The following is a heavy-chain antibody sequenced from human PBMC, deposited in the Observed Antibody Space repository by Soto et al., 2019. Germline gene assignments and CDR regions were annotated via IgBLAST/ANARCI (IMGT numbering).Heavy chain of an antibody. CDR2: ISAYNGNT. V-gene: IGHV1-18*01. CDR3: ARDPGYDVVVPAAMTNGFDP. CDR1: GYTFTIYG. D-gene: IGHD2-2*01. J-gene: IGHJ5*02. Sequence: ASVKVSCKASGYTFTIYGIIWVRQAPGQGLERMGWISAYNGNTNYAQKLQGRVTMTTDTSTSTAYMELRSLRSDDTAVYYCARDPGYDVVVPAAMTNGFDPWGQGTLVTV.